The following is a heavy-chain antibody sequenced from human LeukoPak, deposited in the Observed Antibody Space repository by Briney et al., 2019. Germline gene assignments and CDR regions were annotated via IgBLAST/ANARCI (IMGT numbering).Heavy chain of an antibody. CDR3: ARYKSYDGSGYADVFGF. V-gene: IGHV4-59*01. Sequence: ETPSPSRTVSGGATSGLLTSWLRQPPGKALEWIAYTYYGERSNYNPSLKSRVTISVDTSKNQFSLKLSSVTAADTAVYYCARYKSYDGSGYADVFGFWGQGTLVTVSS. CDR2: TYYGERS. CDR1: GGATSGLL. D-gene: IGHD3-22*01. J-gene: IGHJ4*02.